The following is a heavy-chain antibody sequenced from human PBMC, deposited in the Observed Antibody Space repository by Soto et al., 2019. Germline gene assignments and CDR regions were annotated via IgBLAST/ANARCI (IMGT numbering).Heavy chain of an antibody. CDR2: ISWNSGSI. CDR1: GFTFDDYA. CDR3: AKDISAGPPVALAYAFDI. Sequence: PGGSLRLSCAASGFTFDDYAMHWVRQAPGKGLEWVSGISWNSGSIGYADSVKGRFTISRDNAKNSLYLQMNSLRAEDTALYYCAKDISAGPPVALAYAFDIWGQGTMVTVSS. V-gene: IGHV3-9*01. J-gene: IGHJ3*02. D-gene: IGHD6-19*01.